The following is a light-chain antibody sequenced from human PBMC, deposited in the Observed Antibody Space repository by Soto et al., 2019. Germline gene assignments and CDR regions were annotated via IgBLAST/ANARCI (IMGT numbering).Light chain of an antibody. CDR2: LGS. CDR1: QSLLHSNGYKY. CDR3: MQALQTPRT. Sequence: IVMTQSPLSLPVTPGEPASISCRSSQSLLHSNGYKYLDWYLQKPGQSPQLXXYLGSNRASGVPDRFSVSGSGTDFTLKISRVEAEDVGVYYCMQALQTPRTFCQGTKVDI. J-gene: IGKJ1*01. V-gene: IGKV2-28*01.